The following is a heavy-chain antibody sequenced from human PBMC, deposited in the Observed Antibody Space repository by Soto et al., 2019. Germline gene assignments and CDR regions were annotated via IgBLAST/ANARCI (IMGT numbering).Heavy chain of an antibody. Sequence: PGESLKISCNVSEYRFRSYWIGWVRQMPGGGLDWMAIIYPDDSRTTYNPPFEGQVTISVDTSLDTAYLHFNSLKASDTAIYYCVRTLIVADATGYFDLWGRGTLVTVSS. CDR3: VRTLIVADATGYFDL. CDR2: IYPDDSRT. V-gene: IGHV5-51*01. CDR1: EYRFRSYW. D-gene: IGHD2-21*01. J-gene: IGHJ2*01.